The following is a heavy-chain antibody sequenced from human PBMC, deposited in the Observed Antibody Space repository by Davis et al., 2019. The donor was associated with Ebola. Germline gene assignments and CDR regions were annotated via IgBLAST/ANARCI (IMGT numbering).Heavy chain of an antibody. CDR3: ARGVADDILTGEEDY. D-gene: IGHD3-9*01. CDR1: GYTFTGYY. J-gene: IGHJ4*02. V-gene: IGHV1-2*04. Sequence: ASVKVSCKASGYTFTGYYMHWVRQAPGQGLEWMGWINPNSGGTNYAQKFQGWVTMTRDTSISTAYMELSRLRSDDTAVYYCARGVADDILTGEEDYWGQGTLVTVSS. CDR2: INPNSGGT.